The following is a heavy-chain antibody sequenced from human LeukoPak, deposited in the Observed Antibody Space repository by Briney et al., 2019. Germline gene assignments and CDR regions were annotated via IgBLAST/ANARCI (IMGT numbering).Heavy chain of an antibody. CDR1: GFTFNDYA. D-gene: IGHD6-19*01. V-gene: IGHV3-30-3*01. Sequence: PGGSLRLSCAASGFTFNDYAMYWVRQAPGKGLEWVTLISYDGYDKSYADSVRGRFTISRDNSRNTLYLQMDSLRSEDTAVYYCARDLSSGWYPFDYWGQGTLVTVSS. CDR3: ARDLSSGWYPFDY. CDR2: ISYDGYDK. J-gene: IGHJ4*02.